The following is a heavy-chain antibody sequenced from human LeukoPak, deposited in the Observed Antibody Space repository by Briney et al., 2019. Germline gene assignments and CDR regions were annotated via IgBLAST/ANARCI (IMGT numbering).Heavy chain of an antibody. Sequence: SETLSLTCTVSGGSITVSGGSISSNYWSWIRQPAGKGLEWIGSMYYSGNTYYNSSLKSRLTISVDTSKNQFSLKVTSVTAADTAVYYCARHQYRSGSTYHFDYWGQGTLVTVSS. J-gene: IGHJ4*02. CDR2: MYYSGNT. CDR3: ARHQYRSGSTYHFDY. V-gene: IGHV4-39*01. CDR1: GGSITVSGGSISSNY. D-gene: IGHD6-19*01.